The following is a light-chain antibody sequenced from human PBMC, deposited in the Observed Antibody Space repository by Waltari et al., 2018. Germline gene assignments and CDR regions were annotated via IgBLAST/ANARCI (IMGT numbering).Light chain of an antibody. CDR2: DAS. CDR3: QQYNRWPPIT. CDR1: QSITTN. Sequence: EVVMTQSPATLSLSPGERATLSCRASQSITTNLAWYQNKPGQAPRLRIYDASTRATSVPARFSGSGSSTEFTLTISSLQSEDFAVYYCQQYNRWPPITFGQVTRLAIK. J-gene: IGKJ5*01. V-gene: IGKV3-15*01.